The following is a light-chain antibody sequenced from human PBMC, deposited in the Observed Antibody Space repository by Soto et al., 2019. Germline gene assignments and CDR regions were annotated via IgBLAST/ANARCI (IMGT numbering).Light chain of an antibody. CDR3: AAWDDSLNGWV. J-gene: IGLJ3*02. V-gene: IGLV1-44*01. CDR1: NSNIGAGYD. Sequence: QSVLTQPPSVSGAPGQRVTLSCTGSNSNIGAGYDVHWYQQLPGTAPKLLIYSNNQRPSGVPDRFSGSKSGTSASLAISGLQSEDEADYYCAAWDDSLNGWVFGGGTKVTVL. CDR2: SNN.